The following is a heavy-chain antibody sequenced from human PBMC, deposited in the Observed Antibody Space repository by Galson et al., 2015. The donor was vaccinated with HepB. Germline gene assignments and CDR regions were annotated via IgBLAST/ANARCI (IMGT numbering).Heavy chain of an antibody. CDR2: ISGSGGTI. V-gene: IGHV3-23*01. D-gene: IGHD1-7*01. J-gene: IGHJ4*02. CDR1: GFTFSTYA. Sequence: SLRLYCAAYGFTFSTYAMDWVRQAPGKGLEWVSGISGSGGTIFYADSVKGRLTISRDDSKNTLYLQMNSLRAEETAVYYCAKKRVGTPFSFFDSWGQGTPVTVSS. CDR3: AKKRVGTPFSFFDS.